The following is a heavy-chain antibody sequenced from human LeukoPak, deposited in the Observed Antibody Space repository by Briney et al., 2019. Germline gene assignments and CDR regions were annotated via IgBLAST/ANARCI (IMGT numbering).Heavy chain of an antibody. CDR3: ARLSLHCSGGSCYRGAFDS. CDR2: VYYSGVT. V-gene: IGHV4-59*08. Sequence: SETLSLTCTVSGGSTGSDYWSWIRQPPGQGLEWIAYVYYSGVTSYNPSLKSRVAISIDTSKNQFSLNLSSVTAADTAVYYCARLSLHCSGGSCYRGAFDSWGQGTLVTVSS. D-gene: IGHD2-15*01. J-gene: IGHJ4*02. CDR1: GGSTGSDY.